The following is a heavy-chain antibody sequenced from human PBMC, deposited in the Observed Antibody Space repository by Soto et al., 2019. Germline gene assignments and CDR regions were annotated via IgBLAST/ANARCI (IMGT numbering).Heavy chain of an antibody. J-gene: IGHJ3*02. D-gene: IGHD6-19*01. Sequence: EVQLLESGGGLVPPGGSLRLSCAASGFTFTSYAMSWVRQAPGKGLEWVSLISGSGGSTYYADSVKGRFTISRDDSKNAVYLQMDSLRAEDTAVYYCATQRGYSSGWYGAFDIWGQGTMVTVSS. CDR1: GFTFTSYA. CDR3: ATQRGYSSGWYGAFDI. CDR2: ISGSGGST. V-gene: IGHV3-23*01.